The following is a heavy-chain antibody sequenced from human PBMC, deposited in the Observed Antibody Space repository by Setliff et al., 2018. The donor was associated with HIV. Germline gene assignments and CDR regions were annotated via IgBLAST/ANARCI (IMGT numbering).Heavy chain of an antibody. V-gene: IGHV4-59*11. CDR3: ARGLSSPFAAGL. Sequence: PSETLSLTCTVSGGSISSHYWGWLRQPPGKGLEWIGSISYTGGTNHNPSLQSRVTMSIDTSKDQFSLKLGSLTSADTAVYYCARGLSSPFAAGLWGQGTLVTAPQ. CDR1: GGSISSHY. CDR2: ISYTGGT. D-gene: IGHD6-13*01. J-gene: IGHJ4*02.